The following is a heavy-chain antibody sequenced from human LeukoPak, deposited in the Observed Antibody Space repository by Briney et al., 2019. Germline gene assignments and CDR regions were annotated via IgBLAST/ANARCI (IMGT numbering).Heavy chain of an antibody. CDR3: ARLEGGSYAFDI. CDR1: GFTFSSHW. D-gene: IGHD1-1*01. Sequence: GGSLRLSCAASGFTFSSHWMHWVRQAPGKGLVWVSRINSDGSSTSYADSVKGRFTISRDNAKNTLYLQMNSLRAEDTAVYYCARLEGGSYAFDIWGQGTMVTVSS. J-gene: IGHJ3*02. V-gene: IGHV3-74*01. CDR2: INSDGSST.